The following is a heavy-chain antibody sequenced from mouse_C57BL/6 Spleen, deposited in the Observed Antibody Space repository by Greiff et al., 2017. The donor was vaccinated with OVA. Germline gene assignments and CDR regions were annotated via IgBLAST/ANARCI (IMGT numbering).Heavy chain of an antibody. V-gene: IGHV1-82*01. CDR3: ARSGADDYDGAWFAY. CDR2: IYPGDGDT. D-gene: IGHD2-4*01. Sequence: VKLVESGPELVKPGASVKISCKASGYAFSSSWMNWVKQRPGKGLEWIGRIYPGDGDTNYNGKFKGKATLTADKSSSTAYMQLSSLTSEDSAVYFCARSGADDYDGAWFAYWGQGTLVTVSA. CDR1: GYAFSSSW. J-gene: IGHJ3*01.